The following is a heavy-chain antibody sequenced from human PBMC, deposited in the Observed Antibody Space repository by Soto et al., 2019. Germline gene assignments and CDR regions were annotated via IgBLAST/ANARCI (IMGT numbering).Heavy chain of an antibody. CDR1: GYTFTSYD. CDR2: MNPNSGNT. CDR3: ARMYNWNDGAGYYYGLDV. Sequence: QVQLVQSGAEVKKPGASVKVSCKASGYTFTSYDINWVRQATGQGLEWMGWMNPNSGNTGYAQKFQGRVTMTRNTSISTGYMELSSLCSEATAVYYCARMYNWNDGAGYYYGLDVSGQGTTVTVSS. V-gene: IGHV1-8*01. J-gene: IGHJ6*02. D-gene: IGHD1-1*01.